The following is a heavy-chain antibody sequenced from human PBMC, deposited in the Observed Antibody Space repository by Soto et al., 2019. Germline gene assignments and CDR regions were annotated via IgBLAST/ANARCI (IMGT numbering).Heavy chain of an antibody. Sequence: XSVKVSFSASGYTFTSYYMHLVRHPPGQGLEWMGIIEPKGGRTSYAKKFQGRVTMTRDTSTSRVYVELRSLGSEGTAMYFCSRDGVLIPAALYYYYGINVWGQATKVTVSS. D-gene: IGHD2-2*01. J-gene: IGHJ6*02. CDR2: IEPKGGRT. CDR1: GYTFTSYY. CDR3: SRDGVLIPAALYYYYGINV. V-gene: IGHV1-46*01.